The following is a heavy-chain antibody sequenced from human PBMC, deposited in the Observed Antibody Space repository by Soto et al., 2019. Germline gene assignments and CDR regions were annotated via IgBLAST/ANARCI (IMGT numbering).Heavy chain of an antibody. V-gene: IGHV3-33*01. Sequence: QVQLVESGGGVVQPGRSLRLSCAVSGFTFSSYGMHWVRQAPGKGLEWVAVIGYDGRNKYYADSVKGRFTISRDNSKNTLYLQMNSLRAEDTGVYYCARALCGGSCQSADYWGQGTLATVSS. CDR3: ARALCGGSCQSADY. D-gene: IGHD2-15*01. CDR2: IGYDGRNK. CDR1: GFTFSSYG. J-gene: IGHJ4*02.